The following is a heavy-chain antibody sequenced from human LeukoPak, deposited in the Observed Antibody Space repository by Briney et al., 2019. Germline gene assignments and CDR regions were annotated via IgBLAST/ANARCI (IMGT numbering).Heavy chain of an antibody. CDR2: INHSGST. J-gene: IGHJ4*02. CDR1: GGSFSGYY. V-gene: IGHV4-34*01. D-gene: IGHD3-16*01. CDR3: ARTWGMYYFDY. Sequence: SETLSLTCAVYGGSFSGYYWSWIRQPPGKGLEWIGEINHSGSTNYNPSLKSRVTISVDTSKNQFSLKLSSVTAADTAVYYCARTWGMYYFDYWGQGTLVTVSS.